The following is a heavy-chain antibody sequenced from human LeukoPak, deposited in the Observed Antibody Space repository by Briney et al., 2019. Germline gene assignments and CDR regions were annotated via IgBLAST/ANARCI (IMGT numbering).Heavy chain of an antibody. V-gene: IGHV3-23*01. J-gene: IGHJ3*02. CDR2: FSGSGGTT. CDR3: AKDAGGYSYAYDAFDI. CDR1: GFTLSSYA. D-gene: IGHD5-18*01. Sequence: GGSLRLSCAASGFTLSSYAISWGRQAPGRGLEWVSAFSGSGGTTYYADSVKGRFTISRDNSKNTLYLQLNSLRGEDTAIYCCAKDAGGYSYAYDAFDIWGQGTMVTVSS.